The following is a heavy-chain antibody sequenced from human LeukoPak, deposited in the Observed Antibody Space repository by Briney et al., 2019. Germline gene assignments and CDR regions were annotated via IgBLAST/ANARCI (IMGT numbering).Heavy chain of an antibody. CDR2: ISPNRGDT. D-gene: IGHD4-23*01. CDR3: VRGLTTVATWLYL. J-gene: IGHJ2*01. CDR1: GYTFTGYL. Sequence: AAVKVSCKASGYTFTGYLMHWVRQAPGQGLEWMGWISPNRGDTKYAQNFQGRVTMTRDTSISTAYMEVSRLRSDDTAVYYCVRGLTTVATWLYLWGRGTLVTVSS. V-gene: IGHV1-2*02.